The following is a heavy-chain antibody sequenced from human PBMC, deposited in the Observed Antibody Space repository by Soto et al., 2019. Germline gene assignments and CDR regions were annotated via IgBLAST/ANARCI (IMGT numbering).Heavy chain of an antibody. CDR2: AHHSGRT. CDR1: GGSMSSSNW. D-gene: IGHD3-10*02. CDR3: AKDQLYIRGVIHNWFDP. J-gene: IGHJ5*02. Sequence: SETLSLTCTVSGGSMSSSNWWNWVRQSPGKGLEWIGEAHHSGRTNYNPSLKSRVTISVDNSKNTLYLQMNSLRAEDTAVYYCAKDQLYIRGVIHNWFDPWGQGTLVTVSS. V-gene: IGHV4-4*02.